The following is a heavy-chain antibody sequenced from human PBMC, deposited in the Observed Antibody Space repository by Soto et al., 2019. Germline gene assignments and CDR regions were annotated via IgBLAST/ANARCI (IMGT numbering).Heavy chain of an antibody. CDR3: ARGWGNTDGIDY. V-gene: IGHV4-34*01. J-gene: IGHJ4*02. CDR2: INHSGNI. D-gene: IGHD7-27*01. Sequence: QVQLQQWGTGLLKPSETLSLICAVYDGSFSGYHWNWIRQPPGKGLEWIGEINHSGNINYYPSLKGRVTMSLDTSENQFSLKLSSVTAADTAVYDCARGWGNTDGIDYWGQGTPVTVSS. CDR1: DGSFSGYH.